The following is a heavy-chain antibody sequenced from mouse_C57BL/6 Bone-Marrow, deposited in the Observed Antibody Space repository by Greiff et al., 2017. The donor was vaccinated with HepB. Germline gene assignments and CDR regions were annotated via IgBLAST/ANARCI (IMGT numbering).Heavy chain of an antibody. J-gene: IGHJ3*01. CDR1: GYTFTSYG. Sequence: QVQLQQSGAELARPGASVKLSCKATGYTFTSYGISWVKQRTGQGLEWIGEIYPRSGNTYYNEKFKGKATLTADKSSSTAYMELRSLTSEDSAVYFCARASITTVVAPFAYWGQGTLVTVSA. CDR3: ARASITTVVAPFAY. V-gene: IGHV1-81*01. D-gene: IGHD1-1*01. CDR2: IYPRSGNT.